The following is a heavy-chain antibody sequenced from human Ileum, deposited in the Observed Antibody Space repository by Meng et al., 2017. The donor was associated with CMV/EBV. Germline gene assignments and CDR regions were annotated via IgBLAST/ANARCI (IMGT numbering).Heavy chain of an antibody. D-gene: IGHD2-15*01. CDR3: ARSCVLGYCSTTSGGAFDP. J-gene: IGHJ5*01. V-gene: IGHV4-59*01. Sequence: GSLRLSCTVSGGSISTYYWSWIRQPPGKGLEWIGHIYYDGITNYNPSLKSRLTISVDTSQNQFSLILNSLTAADTAVYYCARSCVLGYCSTTSGGAFDPWGQGTQVTVSS. CDR2: IYYDGIT. CDR1: GGSISTYY.